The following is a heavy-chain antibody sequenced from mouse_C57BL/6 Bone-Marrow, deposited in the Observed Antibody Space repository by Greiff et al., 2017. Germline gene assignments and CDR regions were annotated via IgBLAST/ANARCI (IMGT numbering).Heavy chain of an antibody. CDR2: IYPGSGST. D-gene: IGHD1-1*01. CDR1: GYTFTSYW. Sequence: QVQLQQPGAELVKPGASVKMSCKASGYTFTSYWITWVKQRPGQGLEWIGDIYPGSGSTNYNEKFKSKATLTVDTSSSTADMQLSSLTSEDSAVYYCARRGITTVVATDYWGQGTTLTGSS. J-gene: IGHJ2*01. V-gene: IGHV1-55*01. CDR3: ARRGITTVVATDY.